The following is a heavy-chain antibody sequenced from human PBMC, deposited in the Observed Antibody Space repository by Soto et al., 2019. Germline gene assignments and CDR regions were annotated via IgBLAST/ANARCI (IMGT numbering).Heavy chain of an antibody. CDR3: ARDNRHPPYYYYYGMDV. CDR2: IIPIFGTA. V-gene: IGHV1-69*13. Sequence: ASVKVSCKASGGTFSSYAISWVRQAPGQGLEWMGGIIPIFGTANYAQKFQGRVTITADESTSTAYMELGGLRSEDTAVYYCARDNRHPPYYYYYGMDVWGQGTTVTVSS. CDR1: GGTFSSYA. J-gene: IGHJ6*02.